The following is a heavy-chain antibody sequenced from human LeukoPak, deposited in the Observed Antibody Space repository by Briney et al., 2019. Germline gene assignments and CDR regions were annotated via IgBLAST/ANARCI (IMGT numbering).Heavy chain of an antibody. D-gene: IGHD6-13*01. CDR2: IKQDGSEK. CDR3: ARDAGSSWYHYYYYGMDV. Sequence: GGSLRLFCAASGFTFSSYWMSWVRHAPGKGREGVANIKQDGSEKYYVDSVKGRFTISRDNAKNSLYLQMNSLRAEDTAVYYCARDAGSSWYHYYYYGMDVWGQGTTVTVSS. CDR1: GFTFSSYW. J-gene: IGHJ6*02. V-gene: IGHV3-7*01.